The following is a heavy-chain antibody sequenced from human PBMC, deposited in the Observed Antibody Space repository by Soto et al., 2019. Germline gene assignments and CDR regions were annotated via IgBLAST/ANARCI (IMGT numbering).Heavy chain of an antibody. CDR1: GFTFSSYA. J-gene: IGHJ4*02. CDR2: ISGSGGST. CDR3: AKDQSRYYYGSESSDY. D-gene: IGHD3-10*01. V-gene: IGHV3-23*01. Sequence: PGGSLRLSCAASGFTFSSYAMSWVRQAPGKGLEWVSAISGSGGSTYYADSVKGRFTISRDNSKNTLYLQMNSLRAEDTAVYYCAKDQSRYYYGSESSDYWGQGTLVTVSS.